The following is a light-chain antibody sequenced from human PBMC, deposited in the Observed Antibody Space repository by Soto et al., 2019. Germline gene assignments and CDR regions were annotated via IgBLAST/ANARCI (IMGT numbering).Light chain of an antibody. Sequence: DIQLTQKPSSLSASVGDRVTITCRASQSISSWLAWYQQKPGKAPKLLIYDASSLESGVPSRFSGSGSGTEFTLTIISLQPDDFATYYCQQYNIYSRTFGQGAMV. CDR2: DAS. CDR1: QSISSW. J-gene: IGKJ1*01. V-gene: IGKV1-5*01. CDR3: QQYNIYSRT.